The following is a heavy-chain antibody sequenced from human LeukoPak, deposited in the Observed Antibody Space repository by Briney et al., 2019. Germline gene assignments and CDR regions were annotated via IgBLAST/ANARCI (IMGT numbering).Heavy chain of an antibody. Sequence: GRSLRLSCAASGFTFSSYAMHWDRQAPGKGLEWVAVISYDGSNKYYADSVKGRFTISRDNSKNTLYLQMNSLRAEDTAVYYCARESGLKDWGQGTLVTVSS. CDR1: GFTFSSYA. J-gene: IGHJ4*02. V-gene: IGHV3-30-3*01. CDR2: ISYDGSNK. CDR3: ARESGLKD. D-gene: IGHD3-10*01.